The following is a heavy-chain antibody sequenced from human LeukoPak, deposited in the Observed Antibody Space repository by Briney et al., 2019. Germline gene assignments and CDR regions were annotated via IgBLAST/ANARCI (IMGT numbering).Heavy chain of an antibody. CDR1: GGSTIGYY. Sequence: SETLSLTYTVSGGSTIGYYWSWIRQPAGKGLEWIGRIYSSGSTNYNPSLKSRVTVSVDTSKNQLSLKLTSVTAADTAVYYCARGASGRWDFDYWGQGTLVTVSS. V-gene: IGHV4-4*07. CDR2: IYSSGST. CDR3: ARGASGRWDFDY. D-gene: IGHD3-10*01. J-gene: IGHJ4*02.